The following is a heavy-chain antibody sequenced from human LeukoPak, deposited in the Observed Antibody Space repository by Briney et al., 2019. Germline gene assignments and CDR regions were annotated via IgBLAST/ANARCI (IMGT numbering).Heavy chain of an antibody. CDR1: RFSFSSYG. CDR2: ISYDGNTI. Sequence: PGRSLRLSCAASRFSFSSYGMHWVCQAPGKGLEWLTVISYDGNTIYYADSVKGRFTISRDNSKNTLYLQMNSLRIEDTAVYYCAKDLSVVGAHDSFDVWGQGTMVTVSS. J-gene: IGHJ3*01. D-gene: IGHD1-26*01. CDR3: AKDLSVVGAHDSFDV. V-gene: IGHV3-30*18.